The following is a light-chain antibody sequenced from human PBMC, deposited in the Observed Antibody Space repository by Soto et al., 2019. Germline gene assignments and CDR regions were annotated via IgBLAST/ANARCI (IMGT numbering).Light chain of an antibody. CDR3: QKYNTWPPLT. Sequence: EIVMTQSPATLSVSPGERATLSCRASQSVSDNLAWYQQKPGQAPRLLIYGASTRATGIPARFSGSGSGTEFTLTISSLQSEDFEIYYCQKYNTWPPLTFGGGTKVEIK. CDR1: QSVSDN. V-gene: IGKV3-15*01. CDR2: GAS. J-gene: IGKJ4*01.